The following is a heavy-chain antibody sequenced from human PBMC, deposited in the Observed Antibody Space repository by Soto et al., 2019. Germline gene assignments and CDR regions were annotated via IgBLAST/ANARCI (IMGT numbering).Heavy chain of an antibody. CDR2: IYYSGST. D-gene: IGHD3-22*01. CDR3: EGAYYDSSGYYLYDY. CDR1: GGAISSGDYC. J-gene: IGHJ4*02. V-gene: IGHV4-30-4*01. Sequence: QVQLQESDPGLVKPSQTLSLTCTVSGGAISSGDYCWSWIRQPPGKGLEWIGYIYYSGSTYYNPSLKSRVTISVDTSKNQFSLKLSSVTAADTAVYYCEGAYYDSSGYYLYDYWGQGTLVTVSS.